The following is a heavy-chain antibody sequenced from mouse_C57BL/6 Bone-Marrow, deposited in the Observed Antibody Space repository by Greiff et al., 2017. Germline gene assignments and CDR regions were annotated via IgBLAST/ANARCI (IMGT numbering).Heavy chain of an antibody. CDR1: WFSLTSYA. J-gene: IGHJ4*01. D-gene: IGHD1-1*01. CDR3: ARIPVIRRSMDY. CDR2: IWTGGGT. V-gene: IGHV2-9-1*01. Sequence: VMLVESGPGLVAPSQSLSITCTVSWFSLTSYAISWVRQPPGKGLEWLGVIWTGGGTNYNSAPKSRPSISKDNSKNQVFLTVNRLQTDYTARYSCARIPVIRRSMDYWGQGTSVTVSS.